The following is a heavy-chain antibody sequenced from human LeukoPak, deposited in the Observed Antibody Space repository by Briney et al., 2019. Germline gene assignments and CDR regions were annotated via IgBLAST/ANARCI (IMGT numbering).Heavy chain of an antibody. D-gene: IGHD6-6*01. Sequence: ASVNVSCKASGYTFTSYDINWVRQATGQGLEWMGGMNPNSGGTNYAQKFQVRVTMTRDTSISTAYMELSRLRSDDTAVYYCARDLKDGSSDYWGQGTLVTVSS. CDR2: MNPNSGGT. J-gene: IGHJ4*02. CDR1: GYTFTSYD. V-gene: IGHV1-2*02. CDR3: ARDLKDGSSDY.